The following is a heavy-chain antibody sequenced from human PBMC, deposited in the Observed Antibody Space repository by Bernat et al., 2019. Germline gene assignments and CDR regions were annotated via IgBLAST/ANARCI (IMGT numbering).Heavy chain of an antibody. CDR1: GGSISSSSYY. CDR2: IYYSGST. Sequence: QLQLQESGPGLVKPSETLSLTCTVSGGSISSSSYYWGWIRQPPGKGLEWIGSIYYSGSTYYNPSLKSRVTISVDTSKNQFSLKLSSVTAADTAVYYCACDWRLYPTHWFDPWGQGTLVTVSS. V-gene: IGHV4-39*01. CDR3: ACDWRLYPTHWFDP. D-gene: IGHD2-21*02. J-gene: IGHJ5*02.